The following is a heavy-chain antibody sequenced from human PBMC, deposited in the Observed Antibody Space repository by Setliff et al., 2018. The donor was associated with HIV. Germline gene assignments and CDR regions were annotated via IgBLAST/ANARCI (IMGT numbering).Heavy chain of an antibody. D-gene: IGHD2-8*01. J-gene: IGHJ4*02. CDR2: MNPSSDNT. CDR3: ASGSGYCKNGNCYIGVHKNPDKYYFDY. V-gene: IGHV1-8*01. CDR1: GYTFSNYD. Sequence: ASVKVSCKASGYTFSNYDINWVRQATGQGLEWVGWMNPSSDNTGYAQKFQGRVTLTRNTSISTAYMELSSLRSEDTAVYYCASGSGYCKNGNCYIGVHKNPDKYYFDYWGQGTLVTVSS.